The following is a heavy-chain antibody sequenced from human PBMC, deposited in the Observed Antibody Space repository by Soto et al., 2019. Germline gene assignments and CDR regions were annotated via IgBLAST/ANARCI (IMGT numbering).Heavy chain of an antibody. CDR1: GFTFSSYG. CDR2: ISYDGSNK. CDR3: AKYLRYFDWPHYYYYYYGMDV. Sequence: GGSLRLSCAASGFTFSSYGMHWVRQAPGKGLEWVAVISYDGSNKYYADSVKGRFTISRDNSKNTLYLQMNSLRAEDTAVYYCAKYLRYFDWPHYYYYYYGMDVWGQGTTVTVSS. J-gene: IGHJ6*02. V-gene: IGHV3-30*18. D-gene: IGHD3-9*01.